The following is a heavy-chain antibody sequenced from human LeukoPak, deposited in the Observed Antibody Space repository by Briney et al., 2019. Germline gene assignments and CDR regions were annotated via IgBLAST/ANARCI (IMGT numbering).Heavy chain of an antibody. V-gene: IGHV3-13*04. D-gene: IGHD3-10*01. CDR1: GFAFSSYD. CDR2: IGTAGDT. CDR3: ARAGPSGSYYN. Sequence: GGSLRLSCAASGFAFSSYDMHWVRQATGKGLEWVSAIGTAGDTYYPGSVKGRFTISRENAKNSLYLQMNSLRAGDTAVYYCARAGPSGSYYNWGQGTLVTVSS. J-gene: IGHJ4*02.